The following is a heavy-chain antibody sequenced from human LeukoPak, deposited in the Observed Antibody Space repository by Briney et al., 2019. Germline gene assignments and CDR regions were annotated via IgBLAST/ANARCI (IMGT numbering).Heavy chain of an antibody. Sequence: GGSLRLSCAASGFIFSSYSMSWVRQAPGKGLEWVSSISSSGYIYYADSVKGRFTISRDNAKNSLYLQMNSLRAEDTAVYYCGGIAVADTHRVFGMDVWGQGTTVTVSS. CDR1: GFIFSSYS. J-gene: IGHJ6*02. V-gene: IGHV3-21*01. D-gene: IGHD6-19*01. CDR2: ISSSGYI. CDR3: GGIAVADTHRVFGMDV.